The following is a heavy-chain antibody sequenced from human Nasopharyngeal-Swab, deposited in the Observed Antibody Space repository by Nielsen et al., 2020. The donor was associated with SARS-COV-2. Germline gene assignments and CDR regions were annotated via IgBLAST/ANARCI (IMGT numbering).Heavy chain of an antibody. CDR2: IYYSRST. CDR3: ARRILYDGMDV. V-gene: IGHV4-39*07. J-gene: IGHJ6*02. Sequence: WIRQPPGKGLEWIGSIYYSRSTYYNPSLKSRVTISVDTSKNQFSLKLSSVTAADTAVYYCARRILYDGMDVWGQGTTVTVSS. D-gene: IGHD2-15*01.